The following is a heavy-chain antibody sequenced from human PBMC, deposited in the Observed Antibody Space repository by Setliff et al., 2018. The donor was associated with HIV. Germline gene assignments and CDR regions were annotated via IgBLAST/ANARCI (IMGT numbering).Heavy chain of an antibody. CDR2: INAGNGIT. Sequence: GASVKVSCKASEYIFANYAMNWVRQAPGQSLEWMGWINAGNGITKYSQKFQGRVTITADESTSTAYMELSSLRSEDTAVYYCARDLPTLLSSSWAYWGQGTLVTVSS. J-gene: IGHJ4*02. V-gene: IGHV1-3*01. D-gene: IGHD6-13*01. CDR1: EYIFANYA. CDR3: ARDLPTLLSSSWAY.